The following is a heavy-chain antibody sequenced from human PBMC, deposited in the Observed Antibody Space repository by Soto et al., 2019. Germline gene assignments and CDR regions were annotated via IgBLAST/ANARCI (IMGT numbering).Heavy chain of an antibody. CDR1: GFDFTDYG. CDR2: TSYDGSQK. V-gene: IGHV3-30*05. Sequence: QVQLVESGGGVVQPGGSLRLSCAASGFDFTDYGMHWVRQAPGKGLQWVAFTSYDGSQKYYADFVKGQFPISRDNSKNTLFLQMTSLNTDDTAVYYGARDVGGHYYDNHGLDSWGQGTLVTVSS. J-gene: IGHJ4*02. D-gene: IGHD3-22*01. CDR3: ARDVGGHYYDNHGLDS.